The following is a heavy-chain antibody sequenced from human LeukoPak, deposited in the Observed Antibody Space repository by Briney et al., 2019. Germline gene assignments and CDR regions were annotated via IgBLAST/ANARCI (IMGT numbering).Heavy chain of an antibody. Sequence: SQTLSLTSTVSGGSISSGGYYWSWIRQHPGKGLEWIGYIYYSGSTYYNPSLKSRVTISVDTSKNQFSLKLSSVTAADTAVYYCARADITMVRGVTIHDWFDPWGQGTLVTVSS. D-gene: IGHD3-10*01. V-gene: IGHV4-31*03. CDR3: ARADITMVRGVTIHDWFDP. CDR2: IYYSGST. CDR1: GGSISSGGYY. J-gene: IGHJ5*02.